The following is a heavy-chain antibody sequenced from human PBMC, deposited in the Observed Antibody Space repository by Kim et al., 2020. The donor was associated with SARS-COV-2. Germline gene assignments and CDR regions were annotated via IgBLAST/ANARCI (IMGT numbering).Heavy chain of an antibody. CDR2: IKGKTEGGTT. CDR1: GFTFANAG. V-gene: IGHV3-15*01. CDR3: PTLPALDI. J-gene: IGHJ3*02. Sequence: GGSLRLSCAASGFTFANAGMSWVRQAPGKGLEWVCRIKGKTEGGTTDYAAPVKGRFTIARDDSKTTLYLQMNSLQTEDTAVYYCPTLPALDIWGQGTMVTVSS.